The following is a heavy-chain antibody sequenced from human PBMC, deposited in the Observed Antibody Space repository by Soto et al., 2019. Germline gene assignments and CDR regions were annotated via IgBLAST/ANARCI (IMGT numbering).Heavy chain of an antibody. J-gene: IGHJ4*02. CDR2: ISGSGGST. D-gene: IGHD1-26*01. Sequence: EVQLLESGGGLVQPGGSLRLSCAASGFTFSSYAMSWVRQAPGKGLEWVSAISGSGGSTYYADSVKGRFTIPRDNSKNTLYLQMNTLRAEDTAVYYCAKDRNKWELLCYFDYWGQGTLVTVSS. V-gene: IGHV3-23*01. CDR3: AKDRNKWELLCYFDY. CDR1: GFTFSSYA.